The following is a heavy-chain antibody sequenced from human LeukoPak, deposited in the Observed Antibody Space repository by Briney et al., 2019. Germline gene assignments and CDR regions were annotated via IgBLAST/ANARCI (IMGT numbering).Heavy chain of an antibody. CDR2: ISGGGDAT. CDR1: DFSFITYA. CDR3: ARDSSMLRGPLVIYYFDF. Sequence: GGSLRLSCAASDFSFITYAMSWVRQAPGKGLEWVSTISGGGDATYYADSVKGRFTISRDNSKNTLYLQMNSLRVEDTAVYYRARDSSMLRGPLVIYYFDFWGQGTLVTVSS. V-gene: IGHV3-23*01. D-gene: IGHD3-10*01. J-gene: IGHJ4*02.